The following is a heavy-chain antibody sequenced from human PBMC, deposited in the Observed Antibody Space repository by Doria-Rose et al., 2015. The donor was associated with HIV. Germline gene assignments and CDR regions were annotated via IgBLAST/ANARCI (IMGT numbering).Heavy chain of an antibody. J-gene: IGHJ4*02. CDR2: IFSEDER. Sequence: ESGPVLVKPTETLTLTCTVSGVSLSSPGMGVSWIRQPPGKALEWLANIFSEDERSYKTSLKSRLTISRGTSKSQVVLTMTDMDFVGTATYYCARIKSSRWYHKYYFDFWGQGTLVIVSA. CDR1: GVSLSSPGMG. V-gene: IGHV2-26*01. CDR3: ARIKSSRWYHKYYFDF. D-gene: IGHD6-13*01.